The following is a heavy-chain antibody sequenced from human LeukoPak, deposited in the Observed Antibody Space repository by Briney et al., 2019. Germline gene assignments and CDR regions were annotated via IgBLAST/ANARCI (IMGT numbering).Heavy chain of an antibody. D-gene: IGHD6-13*01. Sequence: GGSLRLSCAASGFTFSSYSMYWVRQAPGKGLEWVALISYDGSNKYYADSVKGRFTISRDNSKNTLSLQLNSLRAEDTAVYYCARGLTAASPYYFEHWGQGTLVTVSS. V-gene: IGHV3-30-3*01. CDR1: GFTFSSYS. J-gene: IGHJ4*02. CDR3: ARGLTAASPYYFEH. CDR2: ISYDGSNK.